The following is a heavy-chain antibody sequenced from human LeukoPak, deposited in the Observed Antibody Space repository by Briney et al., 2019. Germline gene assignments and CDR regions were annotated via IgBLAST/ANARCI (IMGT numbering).Heavy chain of an antibody. D-gene: IGHD6-19*01. CDR2: MNPNSGNT. CDR3: AGRAVATRSDAFDI. Sequence: GASVKVSCKASGYTFTSYDINWVRQATGQGLEWMGWMNPNSGNTGYAQKFQGRVTMTRNTSISTAYMELSSLRSEDTAVYYCAGRAVATRSDAFDIWGQGTMVTVSS. CDR1: GYTFTSYD. J-gene: IGHJ3*02. V-gene: IGHV1-8*01.